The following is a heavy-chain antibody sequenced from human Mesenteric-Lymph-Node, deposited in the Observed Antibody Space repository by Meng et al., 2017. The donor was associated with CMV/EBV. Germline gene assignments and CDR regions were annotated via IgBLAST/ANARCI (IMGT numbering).Heavy chain of an antibody. J-gene: IGHJ4*02. CDR1: GGSMSSGGYY. V-gene: IGHV4-31*02. CDR2: IYYSGST. D-gene: IGHD6-19*01. Sequence: SGGSMSSGGYYWTWIRQYPGKGLEWIGYIYYSGSTYYNPSLKSRISISVDTSKNQFSLKLSSVTAADTAVYYCARGLGYSSGWTIDYWGQGTLVTVSS. CDR3: ARGLGYSSGWTIDY.